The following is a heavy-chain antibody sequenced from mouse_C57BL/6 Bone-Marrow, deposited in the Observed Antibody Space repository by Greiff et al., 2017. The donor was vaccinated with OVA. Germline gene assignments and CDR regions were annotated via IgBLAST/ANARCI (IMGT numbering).Heavy chain of an antibody. J-gene: IGHJ4*01. D-gene: IGHD2-3*01. CDR3: ARWGWLLRCYAMDY. V-gene: IGHV1-82*01. CDR1: GYAFSSSW. Sequence: QVQLQQSGPELVKPGASVKISCKASGYAFSSSWMNWVKQRPGKGLEWIGRIYPGDGDTNYNGKFKGKATLTADKSSSTAYMQLSSLTSEDSAVYFCARWGWLLRCYAMDYWGQGTSVTVSS. CDR2: IYPGDGDT.